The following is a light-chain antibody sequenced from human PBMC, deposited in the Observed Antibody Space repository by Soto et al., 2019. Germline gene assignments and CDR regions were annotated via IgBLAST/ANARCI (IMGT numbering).Light chain of an antibody. CDR3: SSYTTSSSYV. CDR2: EVS. CDR1: ASDVGANNY. J-gene: IGLJ1*01. V-gene: IGLV2-14*01. Sequence: QSALTQPASVSGSPGQSITISCTGTASDVGANNYVSWYQQYPGKAPQLIIYEVSQRPSGISDRFSGSKSGNTASLTISGLQAEDEADYYCSSYTTSSSYVFGAGTKVTVL.